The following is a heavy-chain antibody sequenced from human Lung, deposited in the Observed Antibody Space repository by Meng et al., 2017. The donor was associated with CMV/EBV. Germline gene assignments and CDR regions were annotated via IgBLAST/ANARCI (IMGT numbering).Heavy chain of an antibody. CDR2: IYYSGST. CDR1: GGSISSYY. CDR3: ARNSPAAPHYYYYGMDV. J-gene: IGHJ6*02. D-gene: IGHD2-2*01. V-gene: IGHV4-59*01. Sequence: SXTLSLXCTVSGGSISSYYWSWIRQPPGKGLEWIGYIYYSGSTNYNPSLKSRVTISVDTSKNQFSLKLSSVTAADTAVYYCARNSPAAPHYYYYGMDVWXQGTTVTVSS.